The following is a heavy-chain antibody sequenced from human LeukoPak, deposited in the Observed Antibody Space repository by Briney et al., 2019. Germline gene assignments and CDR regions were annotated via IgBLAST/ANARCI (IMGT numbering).Heavy chain of an antibody. J-gene: IGHJ4*02. CDR1: GGSISSYY. D-gene: IGHD3-10*01. CDR2: IYTSGCT. Sequence: PSETLSLTCTVSGGSISSYYWSWIRQPAGKGLEWIGRIYTSGCTNYNPSLKSRVTMSVDTSKNQFSLKLSSVTAADTAVYYCARAGGFYGSGSYIYWGQGTLVTVSS. CDR3: ARAGGFYGSGSYIY. V-gene: IGHV4-4*07.